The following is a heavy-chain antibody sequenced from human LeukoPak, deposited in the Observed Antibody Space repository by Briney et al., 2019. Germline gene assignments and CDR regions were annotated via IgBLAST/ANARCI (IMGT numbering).Heavy chain of an antibody. V-gene: IGHV4-38-2*02. CDR1: PYSISSNYY. Sequence: PSETLSLTCTVSPYSISSNYYWGWTRPPPGKGLERLGSIYHSGSTYYNPSLKSRVTISVDTTKNQFSLKLTSVTAADTAVYYCARSSGYMSYWGQGTLVTVSS. CDR2: IYHSGST. D-gene: IGHD3-22*01. J-gene: IGHJ4*02. CDR3: ARSSGYMSY.